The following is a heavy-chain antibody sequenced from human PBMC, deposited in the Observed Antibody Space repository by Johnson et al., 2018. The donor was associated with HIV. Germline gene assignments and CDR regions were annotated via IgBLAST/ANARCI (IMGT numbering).Heavy chain of an antibody. D-gene: IGHD6-13*01. V-gene: IGHV3-13*01. Sequence: VQLVESGGGLVQPGGSLRLSCAASGFTFSSYWMHWVRQAPGKGLVWVSAIGTAGDKYYPGSVQGRFTISREDAKNSLYLQMNSLRAGDTAVYDCARARRSSSWYAGDDAFDIWGQGTMVTVSS. CDR1: GFTFSSYW. J-gene: IGHJ3*02. CDR3: ARARRSSSWYAGDDAFDI. CDR2: IGTAGDK.